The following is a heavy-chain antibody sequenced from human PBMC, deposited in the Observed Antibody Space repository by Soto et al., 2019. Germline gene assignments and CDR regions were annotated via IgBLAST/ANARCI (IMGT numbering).Heavy chain of an antibody. J-gene: IGHJ4*02. V-gene: IGHV4-31*02. CDR1: GGSISSGGYY. CDR3: AMMYSSSRPHDY. CDR2: FYYSGST. Sequence: PSETLSLTRTVSGGSISSGGYYWSWIRRNRGKGLEWFGFFYYSGSTYNNPSLKSRVTITVDTSKNHFSLKLSSVTAADTAVYYCAMMYSSSRPHDYWGQGTLVTVSS. D-gene: IGHD6-6*01.